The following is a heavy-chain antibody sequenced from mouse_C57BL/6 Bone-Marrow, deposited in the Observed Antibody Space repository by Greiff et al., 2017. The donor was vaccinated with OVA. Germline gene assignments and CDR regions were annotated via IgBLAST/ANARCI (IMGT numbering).Heavy chain of an antibody. D-gene: IGHD4-1*01. CDR2: ISDGGSYT. CDR1: GFTFSSYA. J-gene: IGHJ3*01. CDR3: ARGGTGPWFAY. Sequence: EVQRVESGGGLVKPGGSLKLSCAASGFTFSSYAMSWVRQTPEKRLEWVATISDGGSYTYYPDNVKGRFTISRDNAKNNLYLQMSHLKSEDTAMYYCARGGTGPWFAYWGQGTLVTVSA. V-gene: IGHV5-4*01.